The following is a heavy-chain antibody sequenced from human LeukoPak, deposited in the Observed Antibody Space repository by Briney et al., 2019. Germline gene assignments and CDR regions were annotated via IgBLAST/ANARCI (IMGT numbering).Heavy chain of an antibody. J-gene: IGHJ5*02. CDR3: ARMPVPAANHWFDP. CDR1: GGTFSSYA. V-gene: IGHV1-18*01. D-gene: IGHD2-2*01. CDR2: ISAYNGNT. Sequence: ASVKVSCKASGGTFSSYAISWVRQAPGQGLEWMGWISAYNGNTNYAQKLQGRVTMTTDTSTSTAYMELRSLRSDDTAVYYCARMPVPAANHWFDPWGQGTLVTVSS.